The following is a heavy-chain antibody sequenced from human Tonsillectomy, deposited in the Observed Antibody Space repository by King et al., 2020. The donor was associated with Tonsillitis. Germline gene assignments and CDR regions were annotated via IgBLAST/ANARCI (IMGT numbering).Heavy chain of an antibody. CDR3: AANPGGSRLPDCFDP. J-gene: IGHJ5*02. D-gene: IGHD3-16*01. CDR2: ISGSGGST. CDR1: GFTFSSYA. Sequence: VQLVESGGGLVQPGGSLRLSCAASGFTFSSYAMSWVRQAPGKGLEWGSAISGSGGSTYYADSVKGRFTISRDNSKNKLYLQMNSLRAEDTAVYYCAANPGGSRLPDCFDPWGQGTLVTVSS. V-gene: IGHV3-23*04.